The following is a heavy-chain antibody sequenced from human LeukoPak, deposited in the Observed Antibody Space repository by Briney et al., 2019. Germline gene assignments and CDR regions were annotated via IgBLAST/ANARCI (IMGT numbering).Heavy chain of an antibody. CDR1: GFTFSNYN. D-gene: IGHD6-13*01. Sequence: GGSLRLSCAASGFTFSNYNMNWVRQAPGKAMEWVSSITSSGTYIFYADSVEGRFTISRDNAKNSLYLQMNSLRAEDTAVYYCARVAGAAFTLYYFDYWGQGTLVTVSS. J-gene: IGHJ4*02. CDR3: ARVAGAAFTLYYFDY. V-gene: IGHV3-21*01. CDR2: ITSSGTYI.